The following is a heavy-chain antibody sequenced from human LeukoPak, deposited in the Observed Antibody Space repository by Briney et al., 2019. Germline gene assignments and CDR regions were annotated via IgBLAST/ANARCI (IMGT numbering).Heavy chain of an antibody. CDR1: GGSINSYF. CDR3: ARQEGGIVGPY. CDR2: IYTGGST. V-gene: IGHV4-4*07. D-gene: IGHD1-26*01. J-gene: IGHJ4*02. Sequence: SQTLSLTCTVSGGSINSYFWTWIRQPAGKGLEWIGRIYTGGSTNYNPSLKSRVTMSVDTSKNQFSLKLNSVTAADTAVYYCARQEGGIVGPYWGQGTLVTVSS.